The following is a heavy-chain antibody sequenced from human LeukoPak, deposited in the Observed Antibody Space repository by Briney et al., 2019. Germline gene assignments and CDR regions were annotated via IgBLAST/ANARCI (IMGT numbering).Heavy chain of an antibody. CDR2: IYYSGYT. V-gene: IGHV4-61*01. J-gene: IGHJ6*03. Sequence: SETLSLTCTVSGGSISSSSYYWSWIRQPPGKGLEWIGCIYYSGYTNYKSSLKSRVTISVDTSKNQFSLKLSSVTAADTAVYYCARTTMVRGTYYMDVWGKGTTVTVSS. CDR3: ARTTMVRGTYYMDV. D-gene: IGHD3-10*01. CDR1: GGSISSSSYY.